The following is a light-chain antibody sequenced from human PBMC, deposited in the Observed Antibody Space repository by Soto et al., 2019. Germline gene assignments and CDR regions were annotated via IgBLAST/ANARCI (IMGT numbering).Light chain of an antibody. CDR2: ETS. CDR3: KHRASWQIA. J-gene: IGKJ4*01. V-gene: IGKV3D-11*02. CDR1: QSVGRF. Sequence: EIVLTQAPATLSLSPGERATLSCRASQSVGRFVAWYQQKPGQAPRRLIYETSKRATGIPARFSGSGSGTDFSRTISGRGPAVFALYYCKHRASWQIAFGGGTKVEIK.